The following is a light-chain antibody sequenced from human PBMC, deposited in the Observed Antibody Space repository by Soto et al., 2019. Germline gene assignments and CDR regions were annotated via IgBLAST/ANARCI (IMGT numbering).Light chain of an antibody. CDR3: NSYTTGTTWV. V-gene: IGLV2-14*01. Sequence: QSALTQPASVSGSPGQSITISCTGTTSDVGRYNYVSWHQQHPGKAPKLLIFDVSNRPSGVSDRFSGSKSGNTASLTISGLQAEDEADYYCNSYTTGTTWVFGGGTKPPS. CDR1: TSDVGRYNY. J-gene: IGLJ3*02. CDR2: DVS.